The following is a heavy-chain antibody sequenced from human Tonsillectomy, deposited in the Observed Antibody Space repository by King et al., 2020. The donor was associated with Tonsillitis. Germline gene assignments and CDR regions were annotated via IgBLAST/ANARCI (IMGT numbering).Heavy chain of an antibody. J-gene: IGHJ3*02. Sequence: LQLQESGSGLVKPSQTLSLTCVVSGGSINSGGYSWSWIRQPPGKGLEWIGYIYHSGSTYYNPSLKSRVTISIDTSKNQLSLKLSSVTAADTAVYYCARGNYDILTGHYHDKFDIWGQGTMVTVSS. V-gene: IGHV4-30-2*01. CDR2: IYHSGST. CDR1: GGSINSGGYS. CDR3: ARGNYDILTGHYHDKFDI. D-gene: IGHD3-9*01.